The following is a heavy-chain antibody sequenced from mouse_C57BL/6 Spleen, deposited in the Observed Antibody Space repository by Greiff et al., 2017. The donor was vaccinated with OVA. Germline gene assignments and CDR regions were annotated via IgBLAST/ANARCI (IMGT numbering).Heavy chain of an antibody. V-gene: IGHV1-64*01. Sequence: QVQLQQPGAELVKPGASVKLSCKASGYTFTSYWMHWVKQRPGQGLEWIGMIHPNSGSTNYNEKFKSKATLTVDKSSSTAYMQLSSLTSEDSAVYYCARSGDGYYAWYFDVWGTGTTVTVSS. D-gene: IGHD2-3*01. CDR1: GYTFTSYW. J-gene: IGHJ1*03. CDR2: IHPNSGST. CDR3: ARSGDGYYAWYFDV.